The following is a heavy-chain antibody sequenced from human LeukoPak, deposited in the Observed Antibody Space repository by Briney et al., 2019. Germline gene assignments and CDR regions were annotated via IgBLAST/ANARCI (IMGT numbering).Heavy chain of an antibody. Sequence: SVKVSCKASGGTFSSYAISWVRQAPGQGLEWMGGIIPIFGTANYAQKFQGRVTITADESTSTAYIELSSLRSEDTAVYYCAASRYYYDSSGPGGYYYGMDVWGQGTTVTVSS. V-gene: IGHV1-69*13. CDR2: IIPIFGTA. CDR1: GGTFSSYA. J-gene: IGHJ6*02. CDR3: AASRYYYDSSGPGGYYYGMDV. D-gene: IGHD3-22*01.